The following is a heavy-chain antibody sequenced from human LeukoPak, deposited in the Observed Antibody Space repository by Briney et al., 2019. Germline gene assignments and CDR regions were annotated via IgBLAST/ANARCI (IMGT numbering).Heavy chain of an antibody. J-gene: IGHJ4*02. CDR3: APLGQQLVQKFDY. CDR1: GFTFSSYG. Sequence: HPGGSLRLSRAASGFTFSSYGMHWVRQAPGKGLEWVAVISYDGSNKYYADSVKGRFTISRDNSKNTLYLQMNSLRAEDTAVYYCAPLGQQLVQKFDYWGQGTLVTVSS. V-gene: IGHV3-30*19. CDR2: ISYDGSNK. D-gene: IGHD6-13*01.